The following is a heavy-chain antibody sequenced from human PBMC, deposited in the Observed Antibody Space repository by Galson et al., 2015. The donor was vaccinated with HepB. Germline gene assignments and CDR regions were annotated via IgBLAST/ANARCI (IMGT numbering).Heavy chain of an antibody. CDR1: GFTFSSYG. CDR3: AKDRVGSGSDY. V-gene: IGHV3-30*18. D-gene: IGHD6-19*01. CDR2: ISYDGSNK. Sequence: SLRLSCAASGFTFSSYGMHWVRQAPGKGLEWVAVISYDGSNKYYADSVKGRFTISRDNSKNTLYLQMNSLRAEDTAVYYCAKDRVGSGSDYWGQGPLVTVSS. J-gene: IGHJ4*02.